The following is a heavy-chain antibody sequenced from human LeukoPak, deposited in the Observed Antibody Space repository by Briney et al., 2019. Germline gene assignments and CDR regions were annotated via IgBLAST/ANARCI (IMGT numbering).Heavy chain of an antibody. D-gene: IGHD2-15*01. CDR3: ARVYCSGGSCYLGGY. CDR1: GYSFTGYY. J-gene: IGHJ4*02. CDR2: INPNSGGT. Sequence: ASVKVSCKASGYSFTGYYMHWVRQAPGQGLEWMGWINPNSGGTNYAQKFQGRVTMTRDTSISTAYMELSRLRSDDTAVYYCARVYCSGGSCYLGGYWGQGTLVTVSS. V-gene: IGHV1-2*02.